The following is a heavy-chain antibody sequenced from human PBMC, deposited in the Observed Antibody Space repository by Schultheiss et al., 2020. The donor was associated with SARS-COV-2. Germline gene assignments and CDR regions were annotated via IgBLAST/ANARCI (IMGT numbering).Heavy chain of an antibody. CDR2: IYYSGST. V-gene: IGHV4-59*06. CDR1: GGSISSYY. J-gene: IGHJ6*02. Sequence: SETLSLTCTVSGGSISSYYWGWIRQPPGKGLEWIGYIYYSGSTYYNPSLKSRVTISVDTSKNQFSLKLSSVTAADTAVYYCARVEIAAVLYYYYYGMDVWGQGTTVTVSS. D-gene: IGHD6-13*01. CDR3: ARVEIAAVLYYYYYGMDV.